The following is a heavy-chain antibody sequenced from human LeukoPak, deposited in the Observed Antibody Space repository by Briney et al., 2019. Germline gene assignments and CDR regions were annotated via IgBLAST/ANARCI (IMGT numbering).Heavy chain of an antibody. V-gene: IGHV3-23*01. CDR3: AKGGYSSSSVEVGYYYGMDV. CDR1: GFTVSSNY. CDR2: ISGSGGST. D-gene: IGHD6-6*01. Sequence: PGGSLRLSCAASGFTVSSNYMGWVRQAPGKGLEWVSAISGSGGSTYYADSVKGRFTISRDNSKNTLYLQMNSLRAEDTAVYYCAKGGYSSSSVEVGYYYGMDVWGQGTTVTVSS. J-gene: IGHJ6*02.